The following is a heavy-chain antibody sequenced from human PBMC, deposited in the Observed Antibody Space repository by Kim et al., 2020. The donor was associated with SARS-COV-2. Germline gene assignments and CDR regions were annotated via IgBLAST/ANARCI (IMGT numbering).Heavy chain of an antibody. CDR2: ISSSSSYI. CDR3: ARDRSIPSHSLLNYYYYGMDV. Sequence: GGSLRLSCAASGFTFSSYSMNWVRQAPGKGLEWVSSISSSSSYIYYADSVKGRFTISRDNAKNSLYLQMNSLRAEDTAVYYCARDRSIPSHSLLNYYYYGMDVWGQGTTVTVSS. J-gene: IGHJ6*02. CDR1: GFTFSSYS. D-gene: IGHD2-15*01. V-gene: IGHV3-21*04.